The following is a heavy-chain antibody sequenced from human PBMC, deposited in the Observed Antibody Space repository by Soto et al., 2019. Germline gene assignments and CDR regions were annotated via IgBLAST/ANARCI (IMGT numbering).Heavy chain of an antibody. D-gene: IGHD1-7*01. Sequence: SQTLSLTCAISGDSVSSNIAAWNWIRQSPSRGLEWLGRTYYRSKWYNDYAVSVKSRITINPDTSKNQFSLQLSSVTPEDTAVYYCARDRSGTTTNDYYYYGMDVWGQGTTVTVSS. J-gene: IGHJ6*02. CDR2: TYYRSKWYN. CDR1: GDSVSSNIAA. CDR3: ARDRSGTTTNDYYYYGMDV. V-gene: IGHV6-1*01.